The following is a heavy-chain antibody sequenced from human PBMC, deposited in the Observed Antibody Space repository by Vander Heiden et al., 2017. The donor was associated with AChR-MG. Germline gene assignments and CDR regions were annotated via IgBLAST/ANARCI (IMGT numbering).Heavy chain of an antibody. V-gene: IGHV4-34*01. CDR2: ISHTGST. Sequence: QVQLQQWGAGLLKPSETLSLTCAVYDESFSDNFWSWIRQPPGKGLEWIGEISHTGSTNYNPSLKSRVTISLDTSNNRFSLKLSSVTAADTAVYYCARGDYGARYGYWGQGTLGSVSS. D-gene: IGHD4-17*01. CDR1: DESFSDNF. J-gene: IGHJ4*02. CDR3: ARGDYGARYGY.